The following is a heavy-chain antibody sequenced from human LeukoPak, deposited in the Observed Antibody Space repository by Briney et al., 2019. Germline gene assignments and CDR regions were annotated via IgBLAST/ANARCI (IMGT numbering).Heavy chain of an antibody. CDR1: GGSFSGYY. V-gene: IGHV4-34*01. CDR2: INHSGST. D-gene: IGHD5-12*01. J-gene: IGHJ4*02. Sequence: PSETLSLTCAVYGGSFSGYYWSWIRQPPGKGLEWIGEINHSGSTNYNPSLKSRVTISVDTSKNQFSLKLSSVTAADTAVYYCAVATNQKPFDYWGQGTLVTVSS. CDR3: AVATNQKPFDY.